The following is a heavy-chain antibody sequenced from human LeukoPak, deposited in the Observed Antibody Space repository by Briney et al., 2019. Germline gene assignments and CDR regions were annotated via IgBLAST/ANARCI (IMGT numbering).Heavy chain of an antibody. J-gene: IGHJ5*02. Sequence: SETLSLTCTVSGGSISSSSYYWGWIRQPPGKGLEWIGSIYYSGSTYYNPSLKSRVTISVDTSKNQFSLKLSSVTVADTAVYFCARDRSGYCSGGSCYSGGWFDPWGQGTLVTVSS. CDR3: ARDRSGYCSGGSCYSGGWFDP. CDR1: GGSISSSSYY. CDR2: IYYSGST. D-gene: IGHD2-15*01. V-gene: IGHV4-39*07.